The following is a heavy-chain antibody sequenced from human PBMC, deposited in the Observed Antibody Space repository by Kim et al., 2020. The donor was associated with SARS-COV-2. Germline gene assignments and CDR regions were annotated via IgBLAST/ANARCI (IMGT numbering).Heavy chain of an antibody. J-gene: IGHJ3*02. CDR3: VKSVTLAANSDAFDI. D-gene: IGHD6-13*01. Sequence: DSMKGRFTSSRDNSKNTLYLQISSLRAEDTAVYYCVKSVTLAANSDAFDIWGQGTMVTVSS. V-gene: IGHV3-64D*06.